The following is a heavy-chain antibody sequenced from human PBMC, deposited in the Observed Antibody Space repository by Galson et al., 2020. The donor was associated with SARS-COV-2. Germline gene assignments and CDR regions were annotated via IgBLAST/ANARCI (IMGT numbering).Heavy chain of an antibody. Sequence: SVKVSCKASGGPFSSYAINWVRQAPGQGLEWRGRIILVLGTTNYAQKFQGRVTMTANESTSTAYMELSSLRSEDTAVYYCACEGFYSDSSSYWWYYFDHSGHGTLVTVSS. CDR2: IILVLGTT. CDR1: GGPFSSYA. D-gene: IGHD3-22*01. CDR3: ACEGFYSDSSSYWWYYFDH. V-gene: IGHV1-69*13. J-gene: IGHJ4*01.